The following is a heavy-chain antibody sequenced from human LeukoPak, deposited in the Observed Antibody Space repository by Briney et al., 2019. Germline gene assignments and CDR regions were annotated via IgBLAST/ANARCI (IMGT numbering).Heavy chain of an antibody. CDR1: GYTFTSYY. V-gene: IGHV1-69*05. CDR3: AREMFSRRKPGYCSGGSCSNWFDP. Sequence: SVKVSCKASGYTFTSYYMHWVRQAPGQGLEWMGRIIPIFGTANYAQKFQGRVTITTDESTSTAYMELSSLRSEDTAVYYCAREMFSRRKPGYCSGGSCSNWFDPWGQGTLVTVSS. CDR2: IIPIFGTA. D-gene: IGHD2-15*01. J-gene: IGHJ5*02.